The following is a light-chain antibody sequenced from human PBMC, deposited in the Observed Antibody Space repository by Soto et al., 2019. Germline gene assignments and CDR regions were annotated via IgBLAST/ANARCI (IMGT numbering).Light chain of an antibody. CDR2: AAS. Sequence: DVQMTQAPSSLSASVGDRVTNTCRASQGINSWLAWYQQKPGNAPKSLIYAASSLQTGVPSRFSGSASGTDFTLTISNLQPEDSATYYCQQYNIYPLTFGGGTKVEIK. CDR3: QQYNIYPLT. CDR1: QGINSW. J-gene: IGKJ4*01. V-gene: IGKV1D-16*01.